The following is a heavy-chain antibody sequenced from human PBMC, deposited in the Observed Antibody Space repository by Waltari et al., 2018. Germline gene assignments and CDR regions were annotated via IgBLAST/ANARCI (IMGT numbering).Heavy chain of an antibody. J-gene: IGHJ4*02. D-gene: IGHD1-26*01. CDR3: AKSRGSYSLDY. CDR1: GFTFPSYA. V-gene: IGHV3-23*01. CDR2: IRGSGGTT. Sequence: EVQLLVSGGGLVQPGGSLRLSCAASGFTFPSYAMSWVRQAPGKGLEWVSAIRGSGGTTYYADSVKGRFTISRDNSKNTLYLQMNSLRAEDTAVYYCAKSRGSYSLDYWGQGTLVTVSS.